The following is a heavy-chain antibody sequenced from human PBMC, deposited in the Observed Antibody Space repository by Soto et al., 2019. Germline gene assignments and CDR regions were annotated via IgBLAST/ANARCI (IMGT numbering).Heavy chain of an antibody. CDR2: IRSKAYGGTT. D-gene: IGHD2-2*01. CDR3: TREIEYCSSTSCLFDAFDI. V-gene: IGHV3-49*03. Sequence: GGSLRLSCTASGFTFGDYAMSWFRQAPGKGLEWVGFIRSKAYGGTTEYAASVKGRFTISRDDSKSIAYLQMNSLKTEDTAVYYCTREIEYCSSTSCLFDAFDILGQGTMVTVSS. CDR1: GFTFGDYA. J-gene: IGHJ3*02.